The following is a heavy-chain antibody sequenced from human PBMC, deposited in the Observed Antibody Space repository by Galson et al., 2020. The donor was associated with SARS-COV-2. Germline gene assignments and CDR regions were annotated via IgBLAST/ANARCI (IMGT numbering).Heavy chain of an antibody. Sequence: ASVKVSCKVSGYTLTELSMHWVRQAPGKGLEWMGGFDPEDGETIYAQKFQGRVTMTEDTSTDTAYMELSSLRSEDTAVYYCATGPAMTTVVGWFDPWGQGTLVTVSS. CDR2: FDPEDGET. CDR3: ATGPAMTTVVGWFDP. CDR1: GYTLTELS. D-gene: IGHD4-17*01. J-gene: IGHJ5*02. V-gene: IGHV1-24*01.